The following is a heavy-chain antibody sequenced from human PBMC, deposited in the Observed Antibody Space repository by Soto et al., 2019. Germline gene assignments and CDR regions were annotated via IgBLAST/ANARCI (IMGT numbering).Heavy chain of an antibody. CDR3: AQWAGAFDY. Sequence: QVQLVESGGGVVQPGRSLRLSCAASGFTFSSYAMHWVRQAPGKGLEWVAVISYDGSNKYYADSVKGRFTIARDNSKNTLYLQMNSLRAEDTAVYYCAQWAGAFDYWVQGTLVTVSS. D-gene: IGHD1-26*01. CDR2: ISYDGSNK. J-gene: IGHJ4*02. CDR1: GFTFSSYA. V-gene: IGHV3-30-3*01.